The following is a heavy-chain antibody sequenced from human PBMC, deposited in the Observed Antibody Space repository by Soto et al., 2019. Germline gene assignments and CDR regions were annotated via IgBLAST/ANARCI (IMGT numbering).Heavy chain of an antibody. Sequence: SGPTLVHPTQTLTLPCTFSGFSLTTSGLGVAWIRQPPGKALERLALIYWNDDKRYSPSLMSRLTITKDTSKNQVVLTMTNMDYMDTGRYFYAHRPPSGRDFWGQGTLVTVSS. CDR3: AHRPPSGRDF. CDR2: IYWNDDK. CDR1: GFSLTTSGLG. V-gene: IGHV2-5*01. D-gene: IGHD2-8*02. J-gene: IGHJ4*02.